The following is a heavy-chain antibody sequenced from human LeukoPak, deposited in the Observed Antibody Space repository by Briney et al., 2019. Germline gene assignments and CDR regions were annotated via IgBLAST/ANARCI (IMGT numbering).Heavy chain of an antibody. V-gene: IGHV4-39*07. CDR1: GGSISSSSYY. J-gene: IGHJ6*02. Sequence: PSETLSLTCTVSGGSISSSSYYWGWIRQPPGKGLEWIGSIYYSGTTYYNPSLKSRVTVSIDTSKNLFSLKLSSVTAADTAVYYCARDIRYSSDPEYYFGMDVWGQGTTVTVSS. CDR2: IYYSGTT. CDR3: ARDIRYSSDPEYYFGMDV. D-gene: IGHD6-19*01.